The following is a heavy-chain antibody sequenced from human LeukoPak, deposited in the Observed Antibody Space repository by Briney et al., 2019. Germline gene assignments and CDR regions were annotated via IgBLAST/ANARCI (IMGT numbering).Heavy chain of an antibody. CDR2: INHSGST. D-gene: IGHD3-9*01. CDR1: GGSFSGYY. Sequence: KPSETLSLTCAVYGGSFSGYYWSWIRQPPGKGLEWIGEINHSGSTNYSPSLKSRVTISVDTSKNQSSLKLSSVTAADTAVYYCAREGILTGYSADYWGQGTLVTVSS. V-gene: IGHV4-34*01. J-gene: IGHJ4*02. CDR3: AREGILTGYSADY.